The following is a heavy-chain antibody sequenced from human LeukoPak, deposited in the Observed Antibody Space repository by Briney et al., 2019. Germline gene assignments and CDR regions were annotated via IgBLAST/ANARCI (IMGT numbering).Heavy chain of an antibody. J-gene: IGHJ3*02. D-gene: IGHD3-10*01. Sequence: SETLSLPCTVSGGSISSYYWGWVRQPPGKGLEWIGNIFYSGSTYYSPSLKSRVTISLDTSRNQFSLKLNSVTAADTAVYYCAKSNGYGLVDIWGQGTMVTVSS. CDR3: AKSNGYGLVDI. CDR1: GGSISSYY. V-gene: IGHV4-39*07. CDR2: IFYSGST.